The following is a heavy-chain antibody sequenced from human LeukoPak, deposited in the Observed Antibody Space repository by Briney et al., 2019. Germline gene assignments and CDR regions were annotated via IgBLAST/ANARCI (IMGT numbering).Heavy chain of an antibody. CDR2: ISGSGGST. V-gene: IGHV3-23*01. CDR3: AQDALVGVRLWSSNWFDP. J-gene: IGHJ5*02. CDR1: GFTFSSYA. Sequence: PGGSLRLSCAASGFTFSSYAMSWVRQTPGKGLEWVSAISGSGGSTYYADSVKGRFTISRDNSKNTLYLQMNSLRAEDTAVYYCAQDALVGVRLWSSNWFDPWGQGTLVTVSS. D-gene: IGHD2-8*02.